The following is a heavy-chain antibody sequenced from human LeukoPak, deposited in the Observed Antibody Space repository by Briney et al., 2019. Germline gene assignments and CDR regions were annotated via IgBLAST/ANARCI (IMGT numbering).Heavy chain of an antibody. CDR3: ATGSDYVWGSYRLYYFDY. CDR2: MNPNSGNT. V-gene: IGHV1-8*01. Sequence: GASVKVSCKASGYTFTSYDINWVRQATGQGLEWMGWMNPNSGNTGYAQKFQGRVTMTRNTSISTAYMELSSLRSEDTAVYYCATGSDYVWGSYRLYYFDYWGQGTLVTVSS. D-gene: IGHD3-16*02. J-gene: IGHJ4*02. CDR1: GYTFTSYD.